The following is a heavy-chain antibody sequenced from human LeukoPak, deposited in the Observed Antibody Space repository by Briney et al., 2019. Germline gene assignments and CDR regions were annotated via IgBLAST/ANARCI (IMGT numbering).Heavy chain of an antibody. J-gene: IGHJ4*02. V-gene: IGHV1-3*01. D-gene: IGHD3/OR15-3a*01. CDR2: INAGNGHA. Sequence: ASVKVSCKASGFTFTNYAMQWVRQAPGQRLEWMGWINAGNGHARYSQRFQGRVTITRDTSATTAYMEVTSLRSEDTAVYYCARGIWTRTVSSYYLDYWGQGTLVTVSS. CDR1: GFTFTNYA. CDR3: ARGIWTRTVSSYYLDY.